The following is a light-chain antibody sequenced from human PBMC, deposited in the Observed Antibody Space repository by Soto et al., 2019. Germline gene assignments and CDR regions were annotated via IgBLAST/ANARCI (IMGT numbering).Light chain of an antibody. Sequence: QSALTQPASVSGSPGQSITISCTGTSSDVDGYNYVSWYQQHPGKAPKVLIYDVSDRPSGVSNRFSGSKSGNTASLTISGLQAEDEADYYCSSYTSSSTFPCVFGTGTKLTVL. J-gene: IGLJ1*01. CDR3: SSYTSSSTFPCV. V-gene: IGLV2-14*01. CDR1: SSDVDGYNY. CDR2: DVS.